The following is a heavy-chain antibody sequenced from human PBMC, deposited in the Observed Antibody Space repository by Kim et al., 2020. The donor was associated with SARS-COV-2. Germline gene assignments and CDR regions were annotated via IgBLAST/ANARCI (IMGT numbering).Heavy chain of an antibody. Sequence: GGSLRLSCAASGFTFSSYWMSWVRQAPGKGLEWVANIKQDGSEKYYVDSVMGRYTISRDNAKNSLYLQMNSLRAEDTAVYYCARVGNGWLGFDNYYYYGMDVWGKGATVTVSS. CDR3: ARVGNGWLGFDNYYYYGMDV. CDR1: GFTFSSYW. CDR2: IKQDGSEK. D-gene: IGHD6-19*01. J-gene: IGHJ6*04. V-gene: IGHV3-7*01.